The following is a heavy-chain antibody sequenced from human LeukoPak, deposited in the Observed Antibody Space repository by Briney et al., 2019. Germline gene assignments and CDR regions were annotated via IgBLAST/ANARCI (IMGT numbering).Heavy chain of an antibody. D-gene: IGHD6-19*01. CDR3: ARAVRFSSSQTGAHFDP. V-gene: IGHV4-39*07. J-gene: IGHJ5*02. Sequence: SETLSLTCTVSGGSISSTSYYWAWIRQPPGKGLEWIGSVYYWGTTYYSPSLKSRATMSVDTSNNHFSLKLSSLTAADTALYFCARAVRFSSSQTGAHFDPWGQGTLVTVSS. CDR2: VYYWGTT. CDR1: GGSISSTSYY.